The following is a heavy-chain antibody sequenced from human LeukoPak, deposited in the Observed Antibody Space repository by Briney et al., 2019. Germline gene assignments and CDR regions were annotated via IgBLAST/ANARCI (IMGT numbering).Heavy chain of an antibody. D-gene: IGHD3-3*01. CDR1: GGSISSGGYY. Sequence: PSETLSLTCTVSGGSISSGGYYWSWIRQHPGKGLEWVSAISGSGGSTYYADSVKGRFTISRDNSKNTLYLQMNSLRAEDTAVYYCAKDLLVWSGYPYYFDYWGQGTLVTVSS. CDR3: AKDLLVWSGYPYYFDY. CDR2: ISGSGGST. J-gene: IGHJ4*02. V-gene: IGHV3-23*01.